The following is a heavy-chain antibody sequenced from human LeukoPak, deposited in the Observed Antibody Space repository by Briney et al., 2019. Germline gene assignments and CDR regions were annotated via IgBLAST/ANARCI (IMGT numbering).Heavy chain of an antibody. J-gene: IGHJ4*02. CDR3: ARGDSSGYYSNDY. D-gene: IGHD3-22*01. Sequence: GGSLRLSCAASGFTFSSYSMNWVRQAPGKGLEWVSYISSSSTIYYADPVKGRFTISRDNAKNSLYLQMNSLRDEDTAVYYCARGDSSGYYSNDYWGQGTLVTVSS. CDR2: ISSSSTI. CDR1: GFTFSSYS. V-gene: IGHV3-48*02.